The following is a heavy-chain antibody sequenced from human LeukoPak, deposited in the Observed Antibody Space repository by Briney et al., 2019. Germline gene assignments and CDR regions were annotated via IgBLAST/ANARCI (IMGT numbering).Heavy chain of an antibody. CDR3: AKDLGDYHQYYYYGMDV. D-gene: IGHD4-17*01. Sequence: GGSLRLSCAASGFTFSSYGMHWVRQAPGKGREWVAVISYDGSKKYYADSVKGRFTMSRENSKKTLYLQMNSLRAEDTAVYYCAKDLGDYHQYYYYGMDVWGQGTTVTVSS. J-gene: IGHJ6*02. V-gene: IGHV3-30*18. CDR2: ISYDGSKK. CDR1: GFTFSSYG.